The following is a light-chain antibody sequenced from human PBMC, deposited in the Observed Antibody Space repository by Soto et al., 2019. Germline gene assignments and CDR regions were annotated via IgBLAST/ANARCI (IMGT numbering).Light chain of an antibody. Sequence: EIVMTQSPATLSVSPGEGATLSCRASQSVNSHLAWYQQKPGQAPRLLIYGASTRATGIPARFSGSGSGTECTLTISSLQSEDFAVYYCQQYNDWPPLTFGGGTKVEIK. J-gene: IGKJ4*01. CDR2: GAS. CDR3: QQYNDWPPLT. CDR1: QSVNSH. V-gene: IGKV3-15*01.